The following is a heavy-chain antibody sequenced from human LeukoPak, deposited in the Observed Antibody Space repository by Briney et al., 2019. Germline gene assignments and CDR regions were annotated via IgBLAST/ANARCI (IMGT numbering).Heavy chain of an antibody. CDR2: ISYDGSNK. D-gene: IGHD3-10*01. CDR1: GFTFSSYG. Sequence: GGSLRLSCAASGFTFSSYGMHWVRQAPGKGLEWVAVISYDGSNKYYADSVKGRFTISRDNSKNTLYLQMNSLRAEGTAVYYCAKDFGSGSYISTFDYWGQGTLVTVSS. J-gene: IGHJ4*02. CDR3: AKDFGSGSYISTFDY. V-gene: IGHV3-30*18.